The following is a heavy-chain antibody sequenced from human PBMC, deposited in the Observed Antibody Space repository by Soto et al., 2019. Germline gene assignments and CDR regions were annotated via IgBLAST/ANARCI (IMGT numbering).Heavy chain of an antibody. CDR1: GYTFISFG. CDR3: ARDRGYCSGGTCSSDWFDP. D-gene: IGHD2-15*01. CDR2: INSYNGQT. V-gene: IGHV1-18*01. J-gene: IGHJ5*02. Sequence: QAQLVQSGEEVKKPGASVKVSCKASGYTFISFGISWVRQAPGQGLEWMGWINSYNGQTKFAQNLQGRVTLTRDTSTTTAFMELRSLRSDDTAVYYCARDRGYCSGGTCSSDWFDPWGQGTLVTVSP.